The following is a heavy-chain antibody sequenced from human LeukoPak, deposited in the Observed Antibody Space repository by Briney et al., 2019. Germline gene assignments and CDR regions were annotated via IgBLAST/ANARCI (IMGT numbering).Heavy chain of an antibody. CDR3: ARGEIEYYGSGSYLFDY. CDR2: IIPIFGTA. Sequence: SVKVSCKASGGTLSSYAISWVRQAPGQGLEWMGGIIPIFGTANYAQKFQGRVTITADKSTSTAYMELSSLRSEDTAVYYCARGEIEYYGSGSYLFDYWGQGTLVTVSS. CDR1: GGTLSSYA. J-gene: IGHJ4*02. D-gene: IGHD3-10*01. V-gene: IGHV1-69*06.